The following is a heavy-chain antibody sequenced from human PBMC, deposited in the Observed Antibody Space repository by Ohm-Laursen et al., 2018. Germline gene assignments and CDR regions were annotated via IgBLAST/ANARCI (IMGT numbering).Heavy chain of an antibody. D-gene: IGHD6-13*01. CDR2: IYPGDSDT. J-gene: IGHJ4*02. V-gene: IGHV5-51*01. Sequence: ESLKISCKGSGHSFTSYWIGWVRQMPGKGLEWMGIIYPGDSDTRYSPSFQGKVTIPADKSISTAYLQWSSLKASDTAKYYCARRHSDSWAFDYWGQGTLVTVSS. CDR1: GHSFTSYW. CDR3: ARRHSDSWAFDY.